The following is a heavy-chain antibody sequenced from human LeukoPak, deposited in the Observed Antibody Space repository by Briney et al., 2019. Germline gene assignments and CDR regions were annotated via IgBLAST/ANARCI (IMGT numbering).Heavy chain of an antibody. J-gene: IGHJ3*02. V-gene: IGHV1-69*04. D-gene: IGHD3-22*01. CDR2: IIPILGIA. CDR3: ARGFIKYYYDSSGYNAFDI. Sequence: ASVKVSCKTSGGTFSSYAISWVRQAPGQGLEWMGRIIPILGIANYAQKFQGRVTITADKSTSTAYMELSSLRSEDTAVYYCARGFIKYYYDSSGYNAFDIWGQGTMATVSS. CDR1: GGTFSSYA.